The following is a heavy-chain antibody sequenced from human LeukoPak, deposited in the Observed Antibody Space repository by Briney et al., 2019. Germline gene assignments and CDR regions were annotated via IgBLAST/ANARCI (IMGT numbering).Heavy chain of an antibody. J-gene: IGHJ4*02. CDR2: IYYSGST. CDR1: GGSISSYY. CDR3: ARATWLPVGLYYYDSSGYYYYFDS. D-gene: IGHD3-22*01. Sequence: PSETLSLTCTVSGGSISSYYWSWIRQPPGKGLEWIGYIYYSGSTNYNPSLKSRVTISVDTSKNQFSLKLSSVTAADTAVYYCARATWLPVGLYYYDSSGYYYYFDSWSQGTLVTVSS. V-gene: IGHV4-59*01.